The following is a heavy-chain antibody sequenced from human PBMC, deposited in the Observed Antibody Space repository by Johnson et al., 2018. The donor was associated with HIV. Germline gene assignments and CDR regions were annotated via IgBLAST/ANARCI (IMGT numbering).Heavy chain of an antibody. V-gene: IGHV3-30*04. CDR2: ISYDGSNK. CDR1: GFTFSSYA. D-gene: IGHD6-13*01. CDR3: ARDLAYNSRWTGAFDI. Sequence: QVQLVESGGGVVQPGRSMRLSCAASGFTFSSYAMHWVRQAPGKGLEWVAVISYDGSNKYYADSVKGRFTISRDNSKNTLYLHMNNLRAEDTAVYYCARDLAYNSRWTGAFDIWGQGTMVTVSS. J-gene: IGHJ3*02.